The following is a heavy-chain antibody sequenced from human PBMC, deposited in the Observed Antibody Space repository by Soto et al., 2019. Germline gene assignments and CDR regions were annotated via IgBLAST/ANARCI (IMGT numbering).Heavy chain of an antibody. CDR3: ARHTRTDYYGSGYGMDV. Sequence: PGESLKISCKGSGYSFTSYWISWVRQMPGKGLEWMGRIDPSDSYTNYSPSFQGHVTISADKSISTAYLQWSSLKASDTAMYYCARHTRTDYYGSGYGMDVWGQGTTVTVSS. CDR1: GYSFTSYW. V-gene: IGHV5-10-1*01. D-gene: IGHD3-10*01. J-gene: IGHJ6*02. CDR2: IDPSDSYT.